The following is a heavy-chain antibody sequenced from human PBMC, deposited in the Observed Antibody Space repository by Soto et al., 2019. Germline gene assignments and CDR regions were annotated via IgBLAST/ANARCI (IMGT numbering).Heavy chain of an antibody. CDR2: IIPIFGTA. CDR1: GGTFSSYA. D-gene: IGHD6-6*01. V-gene: IGHV1-69*13. Sequence: SVKVSCKASGGTFSSYAISWVRQAPGQGLEWMGGIIPIFGTANYAQKFQGRVTITADESTSTAYMELSSLRSEDTAVYYCARSRRKHLVHYYYYVMDFWGKGTTLTVS. CDR3: ARSRRKHLVHYYYYVMDF. J-gene: IGHJ6*04.